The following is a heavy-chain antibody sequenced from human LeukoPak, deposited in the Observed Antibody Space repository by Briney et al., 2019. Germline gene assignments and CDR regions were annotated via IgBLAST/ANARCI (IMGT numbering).Heavy chain of an antibody. CDR2: IISSSTYT. CDR3: ARGIYFQH. Sequence: GGSLRLSCAASGFTFSGYHMTRIRQAPGNGLEWVSYIISSSTYTNYADSVKGRFTISRDNAKNSLYLQMNSLRAEDTAVYYCARGIYFQHWGQGTLVTVSS. V-gene: IGHV3-11*05. J-gene: IGHJ1*01. CDR1: GFTFSGYH.